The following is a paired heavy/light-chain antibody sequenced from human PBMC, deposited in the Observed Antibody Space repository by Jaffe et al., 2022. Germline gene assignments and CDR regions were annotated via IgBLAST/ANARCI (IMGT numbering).Heavy chain of an antibody. V-gene: IGHV2-70*01. CDR1: GFSLSTSGMC. CDR2: IDWEDDK. CDR3: ARTYSSGWHSVRRYYFDS. Sequence: QVTLRESGPALVKVTQTLTLTCTFSGFSLSTSGMCVTWIRQPPGKALEWLALIDWEDDKYYSTSLKTRLTISKDTSKNQVVLTLTNMDPGDTATYYCARTYSSGWHSVRRYYFDSWGQGTLVTVSS. D-gene: IGHD6-19*01. J-gene: IGHJ4*02.
Light chain of an antibody. CDR1: QSISSW. CDR2: QAS. Sequence: DVQMTQSPSTLSAYVGDRVTITCRASQSISSWLAWYQQKPGKAPKLLIYQASSLQSGVPSTFSGSGSGTDFTLTISSLEPDDFATYYCQQYNSFPFTFGGGTKVDI. V-gene: IGKV1-5*03. CDR3: QQYNSFPFT. J-gene: IGKJ4*01.